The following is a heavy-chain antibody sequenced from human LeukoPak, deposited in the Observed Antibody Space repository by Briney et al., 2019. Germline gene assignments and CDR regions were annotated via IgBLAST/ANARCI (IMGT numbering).Heavy chain of an antibody. CDR1: GGSFSRYY. V-gene: IGHV4-34*01. J-gene: IGHJ4*03. D-gene: IGHD5-24*01. CDR3: ARGATISETGYFDF. CDR2: IDHRGDT. Sequence: NPSETLSLTCAVYGGSFSRYYWSWIRQSPGKGLEWIAEIDHRGDTNYNPSVKSRVTISVDTSKNQFSLKMRSLSAADTALYYCARGATISETGYFDFWGQGTLFTVSS.